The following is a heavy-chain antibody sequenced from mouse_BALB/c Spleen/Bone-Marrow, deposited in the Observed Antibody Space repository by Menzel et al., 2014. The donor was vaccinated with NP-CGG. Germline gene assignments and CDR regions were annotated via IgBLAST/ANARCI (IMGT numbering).Heavy chain of an antibody. V-gene: IGHV1S41*01. J-gene: IGHJ2*01. CDR3: AYYRFDVNY. D-gene: IGHD2-14*01. CDR2: IAPGSGST. CDR1: GYTFXSYW. Sequence: DLVKPGASVKLSCKASGYTFXSYWINWIKQRPGQGLEWIGRIAPGSGSTYYNEMFKDKAILTVDTSSSTAYIQLSSLSSEDSAVYFCAYYRFDVNYWGQGTTLTVSS.